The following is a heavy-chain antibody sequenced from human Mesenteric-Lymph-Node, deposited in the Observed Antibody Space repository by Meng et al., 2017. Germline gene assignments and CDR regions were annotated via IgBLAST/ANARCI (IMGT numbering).Heavy chain of an antibody. J-gene: IGHJ4*02. V-gene: IGHV4-4*02. CDR2: IYHSGCT. D-gene: IGHD5-18*01. CDR3: ARGRRYSYGALDY. Sequence: QVQLQESGPGLVKPSGTPPLNCVVSGGSISSTNWWSWVRQPPGKGLEWIGEIYHSGCTNYNPSLKSRVTISIDKSKNQISLKLNSVTAADTAVYYCARGRRYSYGALDYWGQGTLVTVSS. CDR1: GGSISSTNW.